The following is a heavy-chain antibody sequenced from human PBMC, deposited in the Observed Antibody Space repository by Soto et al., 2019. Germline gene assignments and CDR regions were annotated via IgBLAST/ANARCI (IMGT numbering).Heavy chain of an antibody. CDR2: IRGSGGDT. CDR3: ARGPRAPPPHDYGMDV. V-gene: IGHV3-23*01. CDR1: GFTFSSYV. Sequence: EVQLLESGGGLVQPGGSLRISCAASGFTFSSYVMNWVRQAPGKGLEWVSGIRGSGGDTFYADSVKGRFTISRDNSKKTLYLQMNSVRAEDTAVYYCARGPRAPPPHDYGMDVWGQGTTVTVSS. J-gene: IGHJ6*02.